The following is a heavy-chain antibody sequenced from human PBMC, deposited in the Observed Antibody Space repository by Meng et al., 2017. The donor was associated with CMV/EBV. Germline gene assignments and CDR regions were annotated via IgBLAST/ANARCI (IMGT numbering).Heavy chain of an antibody. Sequence: GESLKISCAASGFTFSSYAMHWVRQAPGKGLEWVAVISYDGSNKYYADSVKGRFTISRDNSKNTLYLQMNSLRAEDTAVYYCAREEGDCWGQGTLVPSPQ. V-gene: IGHV3-30*04. CDR1: GFTFSSYA. J-gene: IGHJ4*02. CDR2: ISYDGSNK. CDR3: AREEGDC.